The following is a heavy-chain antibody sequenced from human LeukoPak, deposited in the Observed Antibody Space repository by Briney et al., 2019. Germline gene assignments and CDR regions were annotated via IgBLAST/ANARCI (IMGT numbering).Heavy chain of an antibody. CDR2: ISGSGGST. D-gene: IGHD6-19*01. Sequence: GGSLRLSCAASGFTFSSYAMSWVRQAPGKGPEWVSAISGSGGSTYYADSVKGRFTISRDNSKNTLYLQMNSLRAEDTAVYYCAKDFSSGWRYFDYWGQGTLVTVSS. CDR3: AKDFSSGWRYFDY. J-gene: IGHJ4*02. CDR1: GFTFSSYA. V-gene: IGHV3-23*01.